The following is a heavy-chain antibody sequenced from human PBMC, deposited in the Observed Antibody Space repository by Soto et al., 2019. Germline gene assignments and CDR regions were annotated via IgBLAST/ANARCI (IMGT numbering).Heavy chain of an antibody. D-gene: IGHD2-8*01. CDR1: GGSMSPYS. V-gene: IGHV4-59*01. Sequence: QVQLQESGPGLVRPSETLSLTCTVSGGSMSPYSWTWIRQPPGKGLEWIGYIFYSGTTNYNPSLKSRVTISVDTSKNQFSLKLTSVTVADTAVYYCARGSNGWYFDNWGQGTLVTVSS. CDR2: IFYSGTT. J-gene: IGHJ4*02. CDR3: ARGSNGWYFDN.